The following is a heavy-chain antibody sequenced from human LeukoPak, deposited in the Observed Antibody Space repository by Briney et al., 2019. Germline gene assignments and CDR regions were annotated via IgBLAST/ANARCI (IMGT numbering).Heavy chain of an antibody. J-gene: IGHJ4*02. V-gene: IGHV3-74*01. CDR3: ARDFSVAGTSHFDY. Sequence: GGSLRLSCAASGFTFSYYWLHWVRQAPGKGLVWVSRISGDGSSISYADSVKGRLTIPRDNAKNTLYLEMNSLRAEDTAVYYCARDFSVAGTSHFDYWGQGTLVTVSS. CDR2: ISGDGSSI. D-gene: IGHD1-7*01. CDR1: GFTFSYYW.